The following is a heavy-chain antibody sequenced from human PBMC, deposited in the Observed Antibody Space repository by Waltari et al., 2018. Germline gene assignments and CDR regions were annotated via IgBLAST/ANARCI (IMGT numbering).Heavy chain of an antibody. Sequence: QVQLQESGPGLVKPSETLSLTCTVSGYSISSGYYWGWIRQPPGKGLEWIGSIYHSGSTYYNPSLKSRVTISVDTSKNQFSLKLSSVTAADTAVYYCARGDGGSYLPGLPFDYWGQGTLVTVSS. CDR3: ARGDGGSYLPGLPFDY. J-gene: IGHJ4*02. CDR1: GYSISSGYY. D-gene: IGHD1-26*01. V-gene: IGHV4-38-2*02. CDR2: IYHSGST.